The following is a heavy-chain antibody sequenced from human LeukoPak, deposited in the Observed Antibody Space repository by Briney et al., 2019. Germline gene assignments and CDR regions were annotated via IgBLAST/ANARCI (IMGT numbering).Heavy chain of an antibody. CDR2: INHNGNVN. J-gene: IGHJ6*02. CDR3: ARGGGLDV. CDR1: GFTFSSYW. V-gene: IGHV3-7*03. Sequence: GGSLRLSCAASGFTFSSYWMNWARQAPGKGLEWVASINHNGNVNYYVDSVKVRSTISRDNAKNSLYLQMSNLRAEDTAVYFCARGGGLDVWGQGATVTVSS. D-gene: IGHD3-16*01.